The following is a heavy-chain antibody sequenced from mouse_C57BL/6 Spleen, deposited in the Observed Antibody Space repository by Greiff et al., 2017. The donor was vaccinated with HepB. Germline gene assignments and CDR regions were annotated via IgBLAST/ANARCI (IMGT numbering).Heavy chain of an antibody. V-gene: IGHV1-62-2*01. CDR2: FYPGSGSI. CDR1: GYTFTEYT. J-gene: IGHJ1*03. D-gene: IGHD4-1*01. Sequence: VQLQESGAELVKPGASVKLSCKASGYTFTEYTIHWVNQRSGQGLEWIGWFYPGSGSIKYNEKFKDKATLTADKSSSTVFMELSRLTSEDSAVYFCARHEVGNWDVDWYFDVWGTGTTVTVSS. CDR3: ARHEVGNWDVDWYFDV.